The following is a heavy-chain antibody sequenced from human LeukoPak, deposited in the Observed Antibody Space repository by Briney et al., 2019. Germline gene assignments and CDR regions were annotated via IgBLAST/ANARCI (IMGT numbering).Heavy chain of an antibody. D-gene: IGHD4/OR15-4a*01. CDR2: IFPSGGEI. CDR3: ARVHGAYPFDY. J-gene: IGHJ4*02. CDR1: GFTFSSYW. Sequence: TGGSLRLSCAASGFTFSSYWMSWVRQPPGKGLEWVSSIFPSGGEIHYADSVKGRLTISRDNAKNSLYLQMNSLRAEDTAVYYCARVHGAYPFDYWGQGTLVTVSS. V-gene: IGHV3-21*01.